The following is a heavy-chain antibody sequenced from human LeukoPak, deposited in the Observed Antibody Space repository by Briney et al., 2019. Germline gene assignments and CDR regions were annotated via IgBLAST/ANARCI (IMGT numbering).Heavy chain of an antibody. V-gene: IGHV3-73*01. J-gene: IGHJ4*02. Sequence: GGSLRLSCAASGFTFSGSSMHWVRQASGKGLEWVGRIRSKANNYATAYAASVKGRFTISRDDSKNTAYLQMNSLKTEDTAVYYCTRLGYGDFVGEDYWGQGTLVTVSS. CDR1: GFTFSGSS. CDR2: IRSKANNYAT. D-gene: IGHD4-17*01. CDR3: TRLGYGDFVGEDY.